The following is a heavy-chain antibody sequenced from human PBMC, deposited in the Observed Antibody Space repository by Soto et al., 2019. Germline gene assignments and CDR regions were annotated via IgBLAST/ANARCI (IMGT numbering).Heavy chain of an antibody. Sequence: GGSLRLSCAASGFTFSSYWMSWVRQAPGKGLEWVANIKQDGSEKYYVDSVKGRFTISRDNAKNSLYLQMNSLRAEDTVVYYCARPTVYYDILTGYSRDWFDPWGQGTLVTVSS. CDR2: IKQDGSEK. CDR1: GFTFSSYW. J-gene: IGHJ5*02. V-gene: IGHV3-7*01. D-gene: IGHD3-9*01. CDR3: ARPTVYYDILTGYSRDWFDP.